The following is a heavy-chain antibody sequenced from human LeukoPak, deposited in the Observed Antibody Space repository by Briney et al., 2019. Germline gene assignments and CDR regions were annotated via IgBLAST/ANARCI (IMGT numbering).Heavy chain of an antibody. CDR2: INSEGSIT. CDR1: GFTFSSHW. V-gene: IGHV3-74*01. CDR3: ARDYNWNPPDY. Sequence: GGSLRLSCAASGFTFSSHWMHGVRQAPGKGLVWVSRINSEGSITTYADSAQGRFTISRDNAKNTLYLQMNSLRVEDTAVYYYARDYNWNPPDYWGQGTLVTVSS. D-gene: IGHD1-1*01. J-gene: IGHJ4*02.